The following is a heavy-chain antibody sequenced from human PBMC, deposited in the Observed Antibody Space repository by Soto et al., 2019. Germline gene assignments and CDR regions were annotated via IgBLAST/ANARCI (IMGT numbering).Heavy chain of an antibody. CDR3: AREVQFHTPAFVY. Sequence: QVQLVQSGAEMKKPGSSVKVSCQSSGGTFNTYAMNWVRQAPGQGPEWMGDISPMFGAANYAPKFQGRVTSTEDVSPGTSYMQVSSVTSEETALYFCAREVQFHTPAFVYWGQGTLVTVSS. CDR2: ISPMFGAA. V-gene: IGHV1-69*19. CDR1: GGTFNTYA. J-gene: IGHJ4*02.